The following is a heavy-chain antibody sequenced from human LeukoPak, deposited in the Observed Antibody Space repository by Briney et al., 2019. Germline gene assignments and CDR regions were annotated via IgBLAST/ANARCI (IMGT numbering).Heavy chain of an antibody. J-gene: IGHJ4*02. D-gene: IGHD2-2*01. CDR1: GLTFSSYE. Sequence: GGSLRLSCAASGLTFSSYEMNWVRQAPGKGLEWVSYISSSGSSIYYADSVKGRFTISRDNAKNSLYLQMNSLRAEDTAVYYCARKYCSSTSCLFDCWGQGTLVTVSS. CDR3: ARKYCSSTSCLFDC. CDR2: ISSSGSSI. V-gene: IGHV3-48*03.